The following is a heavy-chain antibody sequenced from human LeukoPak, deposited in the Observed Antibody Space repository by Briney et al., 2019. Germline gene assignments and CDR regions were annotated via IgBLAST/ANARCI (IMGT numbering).Heavy chain of an antibody. CDR1: GGSFSGYY. CDR3: ARGRKLGCSGRSCYSRDY. J-gene: IGHJ4*02. D-gene: IGHD2-15*01. V-gene: IGHV4-34*01. CDR2: INHSGST. Sequence: PSETLSLTCAVYGGSFSGYYWSWIRQPPGKGLEWIGEINHSGSTNYNPSLKSRVTISVDTSKNQFSLKLSYVTAADTAVYYCARGRKLGCSGRSCYSRDYWGQGTLVTVSS.